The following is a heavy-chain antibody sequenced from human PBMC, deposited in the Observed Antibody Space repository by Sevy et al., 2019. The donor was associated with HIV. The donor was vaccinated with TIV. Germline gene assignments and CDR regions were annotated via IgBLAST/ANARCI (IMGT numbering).Heavy chain of an antibody. CDR3: ARGRYCSGGSCDFDY. D-gene: IGHD2-15*01. J-gene: IGHJ4*02. CDR1: GGSIGSGGYS. CDR2: IYHSGST. V-gene: IGHV4-30-2*01. Sequence: SETLSLTCAVSGGSIGSGGYSWSWIRQPPGKGLEWIGYIYHSGSTYYNPSLKSRVTISVDRSKNQFSLKLSSVTAADTAVYYCARGRYCSGGSCDFDYWGQGTLVTVSS.